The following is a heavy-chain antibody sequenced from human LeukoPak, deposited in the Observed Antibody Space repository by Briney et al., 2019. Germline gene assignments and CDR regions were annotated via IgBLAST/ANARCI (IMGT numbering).Heavy chain of an antibody. J-gene: IGHJ5*02. D-gene: IGHD6-19*01. V-gene: IGHV3-23*01. CDR3: ASGAGSGWLTNNWFDP. CDR1: GFTFSSYA. CDR2: ISGSGGST. Sequence: GGSLRLSCAASGFTFSSYAMSWVCQAPGKGLEWVSAISGSGGSTYYADSVKGRFTISRDNSKNTLYLQMNSLRAEDTAVYYCASGAGSGWLTNNWFDPWGQGTLVTVSS.